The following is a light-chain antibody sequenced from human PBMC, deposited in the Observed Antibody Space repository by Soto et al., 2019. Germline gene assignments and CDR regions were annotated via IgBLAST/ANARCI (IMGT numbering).Light chain of an antibody. CDR3: QHYNSHSDA. Sequence: DIELTQSPSTLSVSVGDRVTITCRASQTISSWLAWYQQKPGKAPKLLIYKASTLKSGVPSRFSGSGSGTEFTLTISGLQPDAFETYYRQHYNSHSDAFGQGTKVDIK. CDR2: KAS. V-gene: IGKV1-5*03. CDR1: QTISSW. J-gene: IGKJ1*01.